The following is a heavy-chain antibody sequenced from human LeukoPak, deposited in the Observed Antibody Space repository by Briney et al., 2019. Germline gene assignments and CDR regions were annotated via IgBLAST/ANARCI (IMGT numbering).Heavy chain of an antibody. D-gene: IGHD3-3*01. CDR1: GGSINTNTYY. CDR3: ARADYDFWSGYYRGHFDY. J-gene: IGHJ4*02. Sequence: SETLSLTCTVSGGSINTNTYYWSWIRQPRGKGLEWIGYIYYSGSTNYNPSLKSRVTISVDTSKNQFSLKLSSVTAADTAVYYCARADYDFWSGYYRGHFDYWGQGTLITVSS. V-gene: IGHV4-61*01. CDR2: IYYSGST.